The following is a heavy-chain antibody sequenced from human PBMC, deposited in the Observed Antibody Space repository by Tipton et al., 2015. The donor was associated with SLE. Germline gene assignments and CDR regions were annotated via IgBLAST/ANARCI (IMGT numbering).Heavy chain of an antibody. V-gene: IGHV4-61*05. CDR3: ARPITMGGPNAFDI. CDR2: IYYSGST. CDR1: GGSISSSSYY. J-gene: IGHJ3*02. Sequence: TLSLTCTVSGGSISSSSYYWGWIRQPPGKGLEWIGYIYYSGSTNYNPSLKSRVTISVDTSKNQFSLKLSSVTAADTAVYYCARPITMGGPNAFDIWGQGTMVTVSS. D-gene: IGHD3-10*01.